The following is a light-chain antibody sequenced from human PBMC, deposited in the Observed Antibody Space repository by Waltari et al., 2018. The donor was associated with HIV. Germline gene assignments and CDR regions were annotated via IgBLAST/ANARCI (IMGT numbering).Light chain of an antibody. J-gene: IGKJ1*01. V-gene: IGKV2-28*01. CDR3: MQGLQIPWT. CDR1: QCLLHPLGYNY. Sequence: DIVMTQSPLSLPVTPGEPASISCRSSQCLLHPLGYNYLDWYLQKPGQPPQLLIYLGSYRASGVPDRFSGSGSGTDFTLKISRVEAENVGVYYCMQGLQIPWTFGQGTKVEIK. CDR2: LGS.